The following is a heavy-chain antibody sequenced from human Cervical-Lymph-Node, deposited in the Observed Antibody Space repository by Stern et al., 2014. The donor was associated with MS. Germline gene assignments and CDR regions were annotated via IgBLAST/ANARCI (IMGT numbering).Heavy chain of an antibody. CDR3: AHEDTAMVMGY. J-gene: IGHJ4*02. CDR1: GFSLSTSGVG. D-gene: IGHD5-18*01. V-gene: IGHV2-5*02. CDR2: IYWDDGK. Sequence: QITLKESGPTLVKPTQTLTLTCTFSGFSLSTSGVGVGWIRQPPGKALEWLALIYWDDGKRYSPSMKSRLTITKDTSKNQVVLTMTNMDPVDTATYYCAHEDTAMVMGYWGQGTLVTVSS.